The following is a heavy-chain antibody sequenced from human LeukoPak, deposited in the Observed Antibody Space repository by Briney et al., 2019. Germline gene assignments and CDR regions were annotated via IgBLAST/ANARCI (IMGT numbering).Heavy chain of an antibody. D-gene: IGHD3-22*01. CDR2: IYHSGST. V-gene: IGHV4-38-2*01. Sequence: PSETLTLTCAVSAYSISSGYYWGWIRQPPGKGLEWIGSIYHSGSTYYNPSRRSRVTISVDTSKNQFSLKLTSVTAADTAVYYCASRLWYDSSGYYSVYFDDWGQGTLVTVSS. CDR1: AYSISSGYY. CDR3: ASRLWYDSSGYYSVYFDD. J-gene: IGHJ4*02.